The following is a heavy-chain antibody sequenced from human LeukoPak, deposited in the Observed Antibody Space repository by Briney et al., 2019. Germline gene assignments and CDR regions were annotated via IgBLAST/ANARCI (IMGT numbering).Heavy chain of an antibody. CDR3: ARRFLLFGDAFDI. D-gene: IGHD3-16*01. Sequence: GESLKISCKGSGYSFPIYWLGWVRQMPGKGLGWMGIIYPGDSDTRYSPSFQGQVTISADKSISTAYLQWSSLKASDTAMYYCARRFLLFGDAFDIRGQGTMVTVSS. CDR2: IYPGDSDT. CDR1: GYSFPIYW. J-gene: IGHJ3*02. V-gene: IGHV5-51*01.